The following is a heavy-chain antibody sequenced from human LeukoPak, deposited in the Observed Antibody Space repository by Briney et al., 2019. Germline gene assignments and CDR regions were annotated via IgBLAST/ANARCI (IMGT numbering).Heavy chain of an antibody. J-gene: IGHJ5*02. D-gene: IGHD6-13*01. CDR1: GFTFSDYY. Sequence: PGGSLRLSCAASGFTFSDYYMSWIRQAPGKGLEWVSYISSSGSTIYYADSVKGRFTISRDNAKNSLYLQMNSLRAEDTAVYYCARTSTPRSWDEYKWFDPWGQGTLVTVSS. CDR3: ARTSTPRSWDEYKWFDP. V-gene: IGHV3-11*04. CDR2: ISSSGSTI.